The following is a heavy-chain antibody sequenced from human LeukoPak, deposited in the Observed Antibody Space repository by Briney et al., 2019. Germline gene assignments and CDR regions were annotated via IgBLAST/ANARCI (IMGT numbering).Heavy chain of an antibody. CDR3: ARARMITFGGVIGFDY. Sequence: GGSLRLSCAASGFTFSSYSMNWVRQAPGKGLEWVSSISSSSSYIYYADSVKGRFTISRDNAKNSLYLQMNSLRAEDTAVYYCARARMITFGGVIGFDYRGQGTLVTVSS. J-gene: IGHJ4*02. V-gene: IGHV3-21*01. CDR2: ISSSSSYI. D-gene: IGHD3-16*02. CDR1: GFTFSSYS.